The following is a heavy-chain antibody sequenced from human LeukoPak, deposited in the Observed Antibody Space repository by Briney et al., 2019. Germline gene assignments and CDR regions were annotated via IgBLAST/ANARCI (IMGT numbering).Heavy chain of an antibody. CDR1: GLTCNDCW. Sequence: GGSLRISCSASGLTCNDCWLHWVRQAPGKGLVWVSRINSDGSSTSYADSVKGRFTISRDNAKNTLYLQMNSLRAEDTAVYYCARAGYSGYDEGGIDYWGQGTLVTVSS. V-gene: IGHV3-74*01. J-gene: IGHJ4*02. CDR3: ARAGYSGYDEGGIDY. D-gene: IGHD5-12*01. CDR2: INSDGSST.